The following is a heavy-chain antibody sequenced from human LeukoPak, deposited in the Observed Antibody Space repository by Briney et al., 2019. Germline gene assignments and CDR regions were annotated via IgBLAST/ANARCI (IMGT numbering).Heavy chain of an antibody. CDR1: GFTFSNYN. Sequence: GGSLRLSCAASGFTFSNYNLNWVRQAPGKGLEWISYISSGSSVIHYADSVTGRFTISRDNAKNSLYLQMNSLRAEDTAVYYCARVSDSSWSDYWGQGTLVTVSS. CDR3: ARVSDSSWSDY. CDR2: ISSGSSVI. J-gene: IGHJ4*02. D-gene: IGHD6-13*01. V-gene: IGHV3-48*01.